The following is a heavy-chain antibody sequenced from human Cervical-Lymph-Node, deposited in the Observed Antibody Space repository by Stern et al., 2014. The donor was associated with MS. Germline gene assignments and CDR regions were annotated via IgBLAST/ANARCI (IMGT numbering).Heavy chain of an antibody. D-gene: IGHD3-9*01. CDR1: SYTFSSYG. V-gene: IGHV1-18*04. CDR2: VSGYDGDP. CDR3: ARAYFDSYGLDV. Sequence: QVQLVQSGADVKKPGASVKVSCKASSYTFSSYGIAWGRQAPGPGLERMGLVSGYDGDPNYAPKLQGRVTLTTDPSTRTAYMEIRSLRFDDTAVYYCARAYFDSYGLDVWGQGTTVTVSS. J-gene: IGHJ6*02.